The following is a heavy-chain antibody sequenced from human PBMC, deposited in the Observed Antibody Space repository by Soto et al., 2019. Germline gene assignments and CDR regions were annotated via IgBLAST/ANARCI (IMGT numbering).Heavy chain of an antibody. CDR2: ISESGSVT. Sequence: IQLLESGGRLVQPGGSLRLSCSASGFLFRNYAMDWVRQAPGKGLEWVSGISESGSVTYSADSVKGRFTISRDNFQKMLYLQMDNLRVEDMAVYFCAKRATDDVYYFDHWGRGTVVTVSS. J-gene: IGHJ4*02. CDR3: AKRATDDVYYFDH. D-gene: IGHD1-20*01. CDR1: GFLFRNYA. V-gene: IGHV3-23*01.